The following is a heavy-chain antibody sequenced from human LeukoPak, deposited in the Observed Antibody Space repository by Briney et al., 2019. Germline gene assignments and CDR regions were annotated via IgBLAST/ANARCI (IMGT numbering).Heavy chain of an antibody. CDR1: GGSFSGYY. Sequence: SETLSLTCAVYGGSFSGYYWSWIRQPPGKGLEWIGEINHSGSSNYNPSLKIRVTISVDTSKNQFSLKLSSVTAADTAVYYCARESWSYASKFHYWGQGTLVTVSS. CDR2: INHSGSS. V-gene: IGHV4-34*01. J-gene: IGHJ4*02. D-gene: IGHD3-16*01. CDR3: ARESWSYASKFHY.